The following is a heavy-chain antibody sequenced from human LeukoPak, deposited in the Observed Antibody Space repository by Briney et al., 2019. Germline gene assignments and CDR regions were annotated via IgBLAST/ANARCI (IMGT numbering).Heavy chain of an antibody. CDR2: IHTSGNT. CDR3: ARRDISSSWSFDY. J-gene: IGHJ4*02. CDR1: GGSISNYH. Sequence: PSETLSLTCTVSGGSISNYHWSWIRQPAGKGLEWIGQIHTSGNTNYNPPLKSRVTMSIDTTEDQVSLTIRSVTAADTAFYYCARRDISSSWSFDYWGQGTLVTVSS. V-gene: IGHV4-4*07. D-gene: IGHD6-13*01.